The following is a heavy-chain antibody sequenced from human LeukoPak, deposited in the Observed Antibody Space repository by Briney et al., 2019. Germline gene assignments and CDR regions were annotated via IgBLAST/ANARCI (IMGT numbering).Heavy chain of an antibody. J-gene: IGHJ4*02. CDR1: GFPFSSYV. CDR2: TSYDGSNK. CDR3: ARGDDSSGYFYSYFDY. Sequence: SLRLSCAASGFPFSSYVMHWVRQAPGKGLEWVSFTSYDGSNKYYADSVKGRFTISRDNSKNTLDLQMNSLRTEDTAMYYCARGDDSSGYFYSYFDYWGQGTLVTVS. D-gene: IGHD3-22*01. V-gene: IGHV3-30-3*01.